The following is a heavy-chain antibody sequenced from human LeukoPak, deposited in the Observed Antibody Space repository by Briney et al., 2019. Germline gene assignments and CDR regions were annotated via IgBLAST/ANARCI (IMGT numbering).Heavy chain of an antibody. Sequence: ASVKVSCKASGYTFTGYYMHWVRQAPGQGLEWMGWINPNSGGTSYAQKFQGRVTMTRDTSISTAYMELSRLRSDDTAVYYCARDVCSGGSCYSYLDYWGQGTLVTVSS. CDR3: ARDVCSGGSCYSYLDY. CDR2: INPNSGGT. J-gene: IGHJ4*02. V-gene: IGHV1-2*02. D-gene: IGHD2-15*01. CDR1: GYTFTGYY.